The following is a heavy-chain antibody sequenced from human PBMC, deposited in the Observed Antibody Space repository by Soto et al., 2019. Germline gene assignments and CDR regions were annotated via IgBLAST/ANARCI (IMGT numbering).Heavy chain of an antibody. D-gene: IGHD6-19*01. V-gene: IGHV4-59*08. CDR2: IYYSGST. CDR1: GGSISGYY. CDR3: ARRAVAGTGLGAFDI. J-gene: IGHJ3*02. Sequence: SETLSLTCTVSGGSISGYYWSWIRQPPGKGLEWIGYIYYSGSTNYNPSLKSRVTISVDTSKNQFSLKLSSVTAADTAVYYCARRAVAGTGLGAFDIWGQGTMVTVSS.